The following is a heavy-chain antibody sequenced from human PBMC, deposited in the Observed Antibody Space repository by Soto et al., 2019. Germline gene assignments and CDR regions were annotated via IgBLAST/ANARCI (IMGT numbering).Heavy chain of an antibody. CDR1: GFTFSSYA. D-gene: IGHD6-13*01. CDR2: ISGSGGST. J-gene: IGHJ4*02. Sequence: AGSLRLSCAASGFTFSSYAMSWVRQAPGKGLEWVSDISGSGGSTYYADSVKGRFTISRYNSKNTLYLQMNSMRAEGTSVYYCAKDLPGGGIYYWGQGTLVSVSS. CDR3: AKDLPGGGIYY. V-gene: IGHV3-23*01.